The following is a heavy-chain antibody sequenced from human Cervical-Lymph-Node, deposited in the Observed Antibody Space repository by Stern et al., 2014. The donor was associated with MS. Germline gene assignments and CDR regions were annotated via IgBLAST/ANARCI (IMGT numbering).Heavy chain of an antibody. V-gene: IGHV7-4-1*02. CDR1: GYTFSDSA. CDR2: INTHTGKP. J-gene: IGHJ3*02. Sequence: QVQLLQPGSELNSPGASVKVSCRTSGYTFSDSAINWVRQVPGQGLEWMGWINTHTGKPTYAQDFTGHFVFSLDTSVSTAYLQITSLRAEDSAIYFCAKEGVEDNDAFDIWGQGTMVTVSP. CDR3: AKEGVEDNDAFDI. D-gene: IGHD3-3*01.